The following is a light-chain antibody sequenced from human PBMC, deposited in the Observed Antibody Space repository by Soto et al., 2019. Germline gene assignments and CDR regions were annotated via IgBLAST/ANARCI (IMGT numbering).Light chain of an antibody. Sequence: EIVLTQSPATLSLSPGERATLSCRASQSVSSYLAWYQQKSGQAPRLLIYDTSNRATGIPARFSGSGSGTDFTLTISSLEPEDFAVYYCQQRYHWPPLTFGHGTRLEIK. CDR1: QSVSSY. J-gene: IGKJ5*01. V-gene: IGKV3-11*01. CDR3: QQRYHWPPLT. CDR2: DTS.